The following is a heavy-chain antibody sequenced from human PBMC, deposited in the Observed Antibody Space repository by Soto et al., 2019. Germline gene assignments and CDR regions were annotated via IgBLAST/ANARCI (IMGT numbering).Heavy chain of an antibody. CDR1: GYTFTSYY. J-gene: IGHJ4*02. D-gene: IGHD2-15*01. CDR2: INPSGGST. V-gene: IGHV1-46*01. CDR3: APNNDCSGGSCKGTFDY. Sequence: QVQLVQSGAEVKKPGASVKVSCKASGYTFTSYYMHWVRQAPGQGLEWMGIINPSGGSTSYAQKFQGRVTITRDTSTSTVYMELSSLRSEDTAVYYCAPNNDCSGGSCKGTFDYWGQGTLVTVSS.